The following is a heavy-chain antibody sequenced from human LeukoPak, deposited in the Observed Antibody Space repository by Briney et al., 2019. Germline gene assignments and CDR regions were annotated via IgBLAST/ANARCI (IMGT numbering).Heavy chain of an antibody. J-gene: IGHJ4*02. D-gene: IGHD1-20*01. CDR2: INPNSDGT. CDR3: ARGPYYYTRYNWNQELDY. CDR1: GYAFTDYY. V-gene: IGHV1-2*02. Sequence: ASVKVSCLAYGYAFTDYYIHWVRQAPGQGLEWMGWINPNSDGTNYAQKFQGRVTMTRDTSINTAYMELSGLRSDDTAVYYCARGPYYYTRYNWNQELDYWGQGTLVTVSS.